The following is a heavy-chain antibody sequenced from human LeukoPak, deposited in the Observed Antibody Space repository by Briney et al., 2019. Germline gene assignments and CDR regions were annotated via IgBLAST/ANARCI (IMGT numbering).Heavy chain of an antibody. CDR2: INPNSGGT. V-gene: IGHV1-2*02. CDR1: GYTFTGYY. CDR3: ARGLSGWTMIDDAFDI. J-gene: IGHJ3*02. Sequence: GASVKVSCTASGYTFTGYYMHWVRQAPGQGLEWMGWINPNSGGTNYAQKFQGRVTMTRDTSISTAYMELSRLRSDDTAVYYCARGLSGWTMIDDAFDIWGQGTMVTVSS. D-gene: IGHD3-22*01.